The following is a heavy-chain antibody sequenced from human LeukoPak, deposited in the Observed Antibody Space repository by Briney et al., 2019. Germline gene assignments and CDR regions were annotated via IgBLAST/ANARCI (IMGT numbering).Heavy chain of an antibody. CDR1: GFTLSSYW. CDR2: ISTDGTT. D-gene: IGHD2-21*01. CDR3: VRDPGGGGARSHNWFDL. Sequence: GGSLRLSCAASGFTLSSYWMHWVRQYPGKGLLWVSRISTDGTTNYADSVKGRFSVSRDNTKNTVYLQMNSLRAEDTAVYYCVRDPGGGGARSHNWFDLWGQGTLVTVSS. J-gene: IGHJ5*02. V-gene: IGHV3-74*01.